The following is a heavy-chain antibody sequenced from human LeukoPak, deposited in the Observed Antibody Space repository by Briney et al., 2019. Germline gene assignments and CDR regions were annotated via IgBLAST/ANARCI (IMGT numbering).Heavy chain of an antibody. Sequence: GGSLRLSCTVSGFTVSSNSMSWVRQAPGKGLEWVSGINWNGGSTGYADSVKGRFTISRDNAKNSLYLQMNSLRAEDTAVYYCAKGSKVVVFTRDHYMDVWGKGTTVTISS. J-gene: IGHJ6*03. CDR2: INWNGGST. CDR3: AKGSKVVVFTRDHYMDV. D-gene: IGHD3-22*01. CDR1: GFTVSSNS. V-gene: IGHV3-20*04.